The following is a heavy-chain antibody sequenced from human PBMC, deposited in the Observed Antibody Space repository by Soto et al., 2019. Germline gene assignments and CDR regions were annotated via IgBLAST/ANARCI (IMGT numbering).Heavy chain of an antibody. CDR1: GGSISSYY. V-gene: IGHV4-59*01. Sequence: PSETLSLTCTVSGGSISSYYWSWIRQPPGKGLEWIGYIYYSGSTNYNPSLKSRVTISVDTSKNQFSLKLSSVTAADTAVYYCERGNWELRNDYWGQGTLVTVSS. D-gene: IGHD1-7*01. CDR2: IYYSGST. J-gene: IGHJ4*02. CDR3: ERGNWELRNDY.